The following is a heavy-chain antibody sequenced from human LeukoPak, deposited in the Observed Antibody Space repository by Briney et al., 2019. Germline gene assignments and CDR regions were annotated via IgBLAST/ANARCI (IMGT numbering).Heavy chain of an antibody. CDR3: ARDPGDY. CDR2: IKPEGSDK. CDR1: GFTFSDFW. J-gene: IGHJ4*02. Sequence: GGSLRLSCAASGFTFSDFWMSWVRQAPGKGLEWVATIKPEGSDKYYVDSVMGRFTISRDNAKNSLYLQMNSLRAEDTAVYYCARDPGDYWGQGTLVTVST. V-gene: IGHV3-7*01.